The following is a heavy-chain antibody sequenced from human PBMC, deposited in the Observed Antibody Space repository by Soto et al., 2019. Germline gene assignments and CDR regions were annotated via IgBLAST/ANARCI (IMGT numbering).Heavy chain of an antibody. D-gene: IGHD2-2*01. J-gene: IGHJ6*02. CDR1: GGSISSGGYS. CDR3: ARLYGYCIRNSCHGHYAMDV. V-gene: IGHV4-30-2*03. CDR2: IYHSGST. Sequence: SETLSLTCAVSGGSISSGGYSWSWIRQPPGKGLEWIGYIYHSGSTKYNPSLNSRVTVSVDTSKNQFSLKVTSVTAADTAVYYCARLYGYCIRNSCHGHYAMDVWGQGTTVTVSS.